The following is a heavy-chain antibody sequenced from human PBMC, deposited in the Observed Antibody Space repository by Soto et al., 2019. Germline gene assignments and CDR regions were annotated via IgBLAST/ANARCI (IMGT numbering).Heavy chain of an antibody. D-gene: IGHD2-15*01. Sequence: SVKVSCKASGGTFSSYAISWVRQAPGQGLEWMGGIIPIFGTANYAQKFQGRVTITADKSTSTAYMELSSLRSEDTAVYYCARVEVVAATDWFDPWGQGTLGTVSS. CDR1: GGTFSSYA. CDR3: ARVEVVAATDWFDP. V-gene: IGHV1-69*06. CDR2: IIPIFGTA. J-gene: IGHJ5*02.